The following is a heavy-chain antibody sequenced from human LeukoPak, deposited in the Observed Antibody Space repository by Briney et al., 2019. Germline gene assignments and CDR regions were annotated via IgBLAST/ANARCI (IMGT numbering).Heavy chain of an antibody. CDR2: IYYSGST. V-gene: IGHV4-30-4*07. D-gene: IGHD6-6*01. Sequence: SETLSLTCAVSGGSISSGGYSWSWIRQPPGKGLEWIGYIYYSGSTYYNPSLKSRVTISVDTSKNQFSLKLSSVTAADTAVYYCARGAEYSSSYDYWGQGTLVTVSS. J-gene: IGHJ4*02. CDR3: ARGAEYSSSYDY. CDR1: GGSISSGGYS.